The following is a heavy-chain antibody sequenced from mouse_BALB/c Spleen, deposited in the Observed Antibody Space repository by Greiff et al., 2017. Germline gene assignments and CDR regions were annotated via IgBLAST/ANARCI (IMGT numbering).Heavy chain of an antibody. J-gene: IGHJ4*01. Sequence: EVQRVESGPGLVKPSQSLSLTCSVTGYSITSGYYWNWIRQFPGNKLEWMGYISYDGSNNYNPSLKNRISITRDTSKNQFFLKLNSVTTEDTATYYCAREKSPYYAMDYWGQGTSVTVSS. D-gene: IGHD1-3*01. CDR3: AREKSPYYAMDY. CDR2: ISYDGSN. V-gene: IGHV3-6*02. CDR1: GYSITSGYY.